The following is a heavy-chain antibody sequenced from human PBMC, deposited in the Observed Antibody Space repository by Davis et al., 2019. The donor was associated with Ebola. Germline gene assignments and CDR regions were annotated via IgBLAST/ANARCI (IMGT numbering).Heavy chain of an antibody. CDR3: ARDPDTGSPPDAFDI. CDR1: GFTFSSYN. D-gene: IGHD1-26*01. V-gene: IGHV3-48*02. J-gene: IGHJ3*02. Sequence: GESLKISCAASGFTFSSYNMNWVRQAPGKGLDWVSYISSSSTMYYADSVKGRFTISRDNDKNSLYLQMNSLRDEDTALYYCARDPDTGSPPDAFDIWGQGTMVTVSS. CDR2: ISSSSTM.